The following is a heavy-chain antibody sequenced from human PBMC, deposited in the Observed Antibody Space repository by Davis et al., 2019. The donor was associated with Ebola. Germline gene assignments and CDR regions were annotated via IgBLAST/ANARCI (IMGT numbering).Heavy chain of an antibody. CDR3: VKDGSPYYEFWSGYYRRDGSWDY. Sequence: PGRSLRLSCAASGFSFSSYGMHWVRQAPGKGLEWVAVIWYDGSNKYYADSVKGRFTISRDNSKNTLYLQMSSLRAEDTAVYYCVKDGSPYYEFWSGYYRRDGSWDYWGQGTLVTVSS. D-gene: IGHD3-3*01. CDR2: IWYDGSNK. J-gene: IGHJ4*02. V-gene: IGHV3-33*06. CDR1: GFSFSSYG.